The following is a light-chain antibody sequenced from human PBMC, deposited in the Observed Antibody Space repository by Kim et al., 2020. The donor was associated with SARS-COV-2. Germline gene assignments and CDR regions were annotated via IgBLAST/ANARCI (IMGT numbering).Light chain of an antibody. CDR2: EYA. CDR3: QSYEV. V-gene: IGLV6-57*01. Sequence: KSPRKPLTISCTRPSATIASKPVQWYKQRPCSLPTTVIYEYALRPSGIPDRFSVSIDTSSNSASLTISGLTTEDEAVYFCQSYEVFGGGTQLTVL. J-gene: IGLJ2*01. CDR1: SATIASKP.